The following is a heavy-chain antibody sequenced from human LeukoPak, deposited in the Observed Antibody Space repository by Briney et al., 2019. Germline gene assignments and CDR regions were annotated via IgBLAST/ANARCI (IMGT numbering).Heavy chain of an antibody. CDR3: ALVVYYYGSGSYSPFDY. Sequence: PGRSLRLSCAASGFIFSSYGMHWFRQAPAKGLEWVAVISYDGSNKHYADSVKGRFTISRDNSKNTLYLQMNSLRAEDTAVYYCALVVYYYGSGSYSPFDYWGQGTLVTVSS. CDR2: ISYDGSNK. V-gene: IGHV3-30*03. D-gene: IGHD3-10*01. J-gene: IGHJ4*02. CDR1: GFIFSSYG.